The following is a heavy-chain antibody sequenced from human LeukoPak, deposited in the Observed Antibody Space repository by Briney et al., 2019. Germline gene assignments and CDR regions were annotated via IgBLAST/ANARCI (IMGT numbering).Heavy chain of an antibody. Sequence: SQTLSLTCAISGDSVSSNSAAWNWIRQSPSRGLEWLGRTYYRSKWYNDYAVSVKSRITINPDTSKNQFSLQLDSVTPEDTAVYYCARGKYSSSWTTGVVNWFDPWGQGTLVTVSS. CDR1: GDSVSSNSAA. CDR3: ARGKYSSSWTTGVVNWFDP. J-gene: IGHJ5*02. D-gene: IGHD6-13*01. V-gene: IGHV6-1*01. CDR2: TYYRSKWYN.